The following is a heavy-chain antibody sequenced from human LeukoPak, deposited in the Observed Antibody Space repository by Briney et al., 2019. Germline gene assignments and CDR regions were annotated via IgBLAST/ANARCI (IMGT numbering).Heavy chain of an antibody. CDR2: INHSGST. Sequence: SETLSLTCAVYGGSFSGYYWSWIRQPPGKGLEWIGEINHSGSTNYNPSLKSRVTISVDTSKNQFSLKLSSVTAADTAVYYCASPMITFGGVIVNDAFDIWGQGKMVTVSS. D-gene: IGHD3-16*02. CDR3: ASPMITFGGVIVNDAFDI. CDR1: GGSFSGYY. V-gene: IGHV4-34*01. J-gene: IGHJ3*02.